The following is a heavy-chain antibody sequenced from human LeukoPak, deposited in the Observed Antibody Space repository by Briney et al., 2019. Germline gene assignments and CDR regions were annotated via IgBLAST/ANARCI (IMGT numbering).Heavy chain of an antibody. CDR3: AKDLVYGSGRSFYMDV. CDR2: ISGSGGST. J-gene: IGHJ6*03. V-gene: IGHV3-23*01. CDR1: GFTFSSYG. Sequence: SGGSLRLSCAASGFTFSSYGMSWVRQAPGKGLEWVSAISGSGGSTYYADSVKGRFTISRDNSKNTLYLQMNSLRAEDTAVYYCAKDLVYGSGRSFYMDVWGKGTTVTISS. D-gene: IGHD3-10*01.